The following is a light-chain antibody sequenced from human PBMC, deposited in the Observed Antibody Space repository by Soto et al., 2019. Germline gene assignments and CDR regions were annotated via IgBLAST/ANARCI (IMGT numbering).Light chain of an antibody. CDR2: DAS. J-gene: IGKJ4*01. V-gene: IGKV3-11*01. CDR1: QNINTY. CDR3: QQRRYWPIT. Sequence: EIVLTQSPATLSLSPGERATLSCRASQNINTYLAWYQQKPGQVPRLLMYDASNRATGIPARFSGSGSGTDFTLTISSLEPEDFAVYYCQQRRYWPITFGGGTKVEIK.